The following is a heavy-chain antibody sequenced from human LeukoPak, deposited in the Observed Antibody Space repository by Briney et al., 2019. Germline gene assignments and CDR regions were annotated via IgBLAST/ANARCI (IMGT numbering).Heavy chain of an antibody. V-gene: IGHV3-30*02. D-gene: IGHD3-16*01. CDR3: AKDSLADIDY. CDR2: IRHDGSIK. Sequence: GGSLRLSCAASGFIFSTYGMYWVRQAPGKGLEWVAFIRHDGSIKNYADSVKGRSTISRDNSKNTLYLQMNSLSAEDTAVYYCAKDSLADIDYWGQGTLVTVSS. J-gene: IGHJ4*02. CDR1: GFIFSTYG.